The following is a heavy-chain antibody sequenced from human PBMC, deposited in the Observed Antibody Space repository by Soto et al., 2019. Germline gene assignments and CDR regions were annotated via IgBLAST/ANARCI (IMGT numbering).Heavy chain of an antibody. Sequence: EVQLVESGGGLVQPGGSLRLSCAASGFTFSSYWMSWVRQAPGKGLEWVANIKQDGSEKYYVDSVKGRFTISRDNAKNSLYLQMNSLRAEDTAVYYCARGSSWPDYYYYYMDVWGKGTTVTVSS. V-gene: IGHV3-7*01. CDR3: ARGSSWPDYYYYYMDV. CDR1: GFTFSSYW. CDR2: IKQDGSEK. J-gene: IGHJ6*03. D-gene: IGHD6-13*01.